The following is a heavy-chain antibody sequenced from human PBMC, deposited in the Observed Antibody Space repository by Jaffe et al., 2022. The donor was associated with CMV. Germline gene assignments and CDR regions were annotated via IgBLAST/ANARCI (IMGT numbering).Heavy chain of an antibody. Sequence: QVQLQQWGAGLLKPSETLSLTCAVYGGSFSGYYWSWIRQPPGKGLEWIGEINHSGSTNYNPSLKSRVTISVDTSKNQFSLKLSSVTAADTAVYYCARVSTWIQLWFYDYWGQGTLVTVSS. J-gene: IGHJ4*02. CDR1: GGSFSGYY. CDR3: ARVSTWIQLWFYDY. CDR2: INHSGST. D-gene: IGHD5-18*01. V-gene: IGHV4-34*01.